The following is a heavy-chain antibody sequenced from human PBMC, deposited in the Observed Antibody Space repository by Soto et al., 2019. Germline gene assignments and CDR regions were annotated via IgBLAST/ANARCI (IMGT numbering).Heavy chain of an antibody. D-gene: IGHD5-18*01. Sequence: SVKVSCKASGGTFSSYAISWVRQAPGQGLEWMGGIIPIFGTASYAQKFQGRVTITADESTSAAYMELSSLRSEDTDVYYCARDSYGYSIPSAALGYWGQGTLVTVSS. V-gene: IGHV1-69*13. J-gene: IGHJ4*02. CDR3: ARDSYGYSIPSAALGY. CDR1: GGTFSSYA. CDR2: IIPIFGTA.